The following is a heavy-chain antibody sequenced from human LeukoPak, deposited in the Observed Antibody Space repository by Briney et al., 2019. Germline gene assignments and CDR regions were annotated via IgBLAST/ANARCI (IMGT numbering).Heavy chain of an antibody. J-gene: IGHJ4*02. CDR2: FSYSGNT. Sequence: PSETLSLTCSVSPVSIRRHFWIWIRQSPGKGLEYIGRFSYSGNTDYNPSLKGRVSISADTSKNQFILRLISVTAADTVIYYCARDGEGDEGWDYWGQGTLVTVSS. CDR3: ARDGEGDEGWDY. CDR1: PVSIRRHF. D-gene: IGHD3-10*01. V-gene: IGHV4-59*11.